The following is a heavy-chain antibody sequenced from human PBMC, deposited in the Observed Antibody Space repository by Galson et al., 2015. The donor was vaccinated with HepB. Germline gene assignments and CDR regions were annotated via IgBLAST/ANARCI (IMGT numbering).Heavy chain of an antibody. CDR2: ISSSSSYI. D-gene: IGHD3-10*01. CDR3: ARDQTMVRGKGWSDP. CDR1: GFPFSSYS. Sequence: SLRLSCAASGFPFSSYSMNWVRQAPGKGLEWVSSISSSSSYIYYADSVKGRFTISRDNAKNSLYLQMNSLRAEDTAVYYCARDQTMVRGKGWSDPWGQGTLVTVSS. V-gene: IGHV3-21*01. J-gene: IGHJ5*02.